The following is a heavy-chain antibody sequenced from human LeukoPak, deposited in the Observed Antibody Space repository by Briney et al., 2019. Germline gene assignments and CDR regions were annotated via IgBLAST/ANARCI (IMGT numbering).Heavy chain of an antibody. V-gene: IGHV4-34*01. J-gene: IGHJ6*03. Sequence: SETLSLTCAVYGGSFSGYYWSWIRQPPGKGLEWIGEINHSGSTNYNPSLKSRVTISVDTSKNQFSLKLSSVTAADTAVYYCAREVAWLSSGYYYYYMDVWGKGTTVTVSS. CDR1: GGSFSGYY. D-gene: IGHD5-12*01. CDR2: INHSGST. CDR3: AREVAWLSSGYYYYYMDV.